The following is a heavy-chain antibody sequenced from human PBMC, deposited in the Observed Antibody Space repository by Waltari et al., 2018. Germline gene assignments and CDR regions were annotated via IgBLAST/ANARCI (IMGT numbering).Heavy chain of an antibody. CDR1: GFTFSSYW. CDR3: VRVGGAYSPFGY. Sequence: EVQLVEAGGGLVQPGGSLRLSCAASGFTFSSYWMHWVRQAPGKGLVWVSRINSDESRPIDADSVKGRFTISRDYAKNTLYLQMDSLRAEDTAVYYCVRVGGAYSPFGYWGQGILVTVSS. CDR2: INSDESRP. D-gene: IGHD2-21*01. V-gene: IGHV3-74*01. J-gene: IGHJ4*02.